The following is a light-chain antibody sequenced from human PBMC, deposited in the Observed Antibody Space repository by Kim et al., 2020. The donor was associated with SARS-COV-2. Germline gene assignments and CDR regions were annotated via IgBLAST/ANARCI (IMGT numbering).Light chain of an antibody. CDR3: QSRDSGGKVV. CDR1: SLRSYY. Sequence: VALGQTVRIKYQGESLRSYYATWYQRKPRQTPVLVIYGRNNRPSGITDRFSGTASGNTASMTISGTQAEDGADVYCQSRDSGGKVVFGRRTKLTVL. J-gene: IGLJ2*01. V-gene: IGLV3-19*01. CDR2: GRN.